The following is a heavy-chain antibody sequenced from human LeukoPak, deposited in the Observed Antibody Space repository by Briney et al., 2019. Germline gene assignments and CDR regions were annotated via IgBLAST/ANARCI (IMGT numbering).Heavy chain of an antibody. D-gene: IGHD6-19*01. V-gene: IGHV3-30*02. J-gene: IGHJ4*02. CDR3: AKDADTHSGWYHFDY. Sequence: PGGSLRLSCPASGFTFSSYTMSWVRQAPGKGLEWVAFIRYDGSNKYYADSVKGRFTISRDNSKNTLYLQMNSLGAEDTAVYYCAKDADTHSGWYHFDYWGQGTLVTVSS. CDR1: GFTFSSYT. CDR2: IRYDGSNK.